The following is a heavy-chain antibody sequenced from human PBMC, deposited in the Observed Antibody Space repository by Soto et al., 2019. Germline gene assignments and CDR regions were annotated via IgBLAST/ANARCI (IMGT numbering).Heavy chain of an antibody. CDR1: GFTFSSYS. CDR2: ISSSSTI. V-gene: IGHV3-48*02. J-gene: IGHJ3*02. D-gene: IGHD3-22*01. Sequence: GGSLRLSCAASGFTFSSYSMNWVRQAPGKGLEWVSYISSSSTIYYADSVKGRFTISRYNAKNSLYLQMNSLRDEDTAVYYCARDYYDSSGYYRLDAFDIWGQGTMVTVSS. CDR3: ARDYYDSSGYYRLDAFDI.